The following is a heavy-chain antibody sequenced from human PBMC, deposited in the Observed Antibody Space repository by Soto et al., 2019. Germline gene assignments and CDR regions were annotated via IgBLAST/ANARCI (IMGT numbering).Heavy chain of an antibody. CDR2: IKQDGSEK. CDR1: GFTFSNYW. D-gene: IGHD5-12*01. CDR3: TRAHGRATIIY. V-gene: IGHV3-7*05. Sequence: QPGGALRLSCAASGFTFSNYWMSWVRQAPGKGLEWVDNIKQDGSEKYYVDSVKGRFTISRDNAKNSLYLKMNSLRVEDTAMYYCTRAHGRATIIYWGQGTLVTVSS. J-gene: IGHJ4*02.